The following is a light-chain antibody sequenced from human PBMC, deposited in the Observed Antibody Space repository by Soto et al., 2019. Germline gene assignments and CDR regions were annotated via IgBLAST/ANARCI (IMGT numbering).Light chain of an antibody. J-gene: IGKJ1*01. V-gene: IGKV1-5*01. Sequence: QLTQSPSTLSASVGDSVTITLRAKQIISWWVGWYQQKPREAPKLLIHDVSSLQRGVSSRFSGSGSGTEFTLTSSSLQPDDFATYFCQQYNSYSTFGQGTKVDIK. CDR3: QQYNSYST. CDR1: QIISWW. CDR2: DVS.